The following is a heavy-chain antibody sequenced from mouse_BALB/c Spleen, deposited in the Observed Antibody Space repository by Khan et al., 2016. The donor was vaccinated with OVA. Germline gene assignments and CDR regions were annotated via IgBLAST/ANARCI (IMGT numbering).Heavy chain of an antibody. CDR2: IDPENGNT. CDR3: ARDGYSPWFAY. CDR1: GFNIKDYY. D-gene: IGHD2-3*01. V-gene: IGHV14-1*02. J-gene: IGHJ3*01. Sequence: VQLKESGAELVRPGALVNLSCKASGFNIKDYYMHWVKQRPEQGLVWLGRIDPENGNTIYDPKFQGKASITSDTSSNTAYLQLSSLTSEDTDVDYCARDGYSPWFAYWGQGTLVTVSA.